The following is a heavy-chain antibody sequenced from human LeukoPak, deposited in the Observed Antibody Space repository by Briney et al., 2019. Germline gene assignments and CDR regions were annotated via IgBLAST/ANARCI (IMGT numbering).Heavy chain of an antibody. CDR3: ARHLPYYYGSGTKYYFDY. V-gene: IGHV5-51*01. CDR1: GYNFTTYW. CDR2: IYPGDSDT. D-gene: IGHD3-10*01. Sequence: GESLKISCKGSGYNFTTYWVAWVRHMPGKGLEWMGIIYPGDSDTRYSPSFQGQVTISADKSISTAYLQWSSLKASDTAMYYCARHLPYYYGSGTKYYFDYWGQGTLVTVSS. J-gene: IGHJ4*02.